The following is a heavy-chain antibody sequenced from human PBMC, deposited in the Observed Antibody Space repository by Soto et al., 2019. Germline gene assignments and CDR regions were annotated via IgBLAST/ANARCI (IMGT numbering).Heavy chain of an antibody. CDR2: IIPIFGTA. J-gene: IGHJ6*02. CDR1: GGTFSSYA. V-gene: IGHV1-69*12. CDR3: ASPTKPLYYYYGMDV. Sequence: QVQLVQSGAEVKKPGSSVKVSCKASGGTFSSYAITWVRQPPGQGLEWMGGIIPIFGTANYAQKFQGRVTITADESTSTAYMELSSLRSEDTAVYYCASPTKPLYYYYGMDVWGQGTTVTVSS. D-gene: IGHD1-1*01.